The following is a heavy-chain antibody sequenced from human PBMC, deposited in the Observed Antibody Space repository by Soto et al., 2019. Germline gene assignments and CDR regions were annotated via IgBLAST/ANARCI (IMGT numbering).Heavy chain of an antibody. J-gene: IGHJ3*02. CDR2: IYYSGST. Sequence: ETLSLTCTVPGGSFSTYYWGWIRQPPGKGLEWIGSIYYSGSTNYNPSLKSRVTISVDTSKNQIPLTLSSVTAAETAVYCLAQGGWRLFDIWGQGTMVTVS. CDR1: GGSFSTYY. D-gene: IGHD3-3*01. CDR3: AQGGWRLFDI. V-gene: IGHV4-59*01.